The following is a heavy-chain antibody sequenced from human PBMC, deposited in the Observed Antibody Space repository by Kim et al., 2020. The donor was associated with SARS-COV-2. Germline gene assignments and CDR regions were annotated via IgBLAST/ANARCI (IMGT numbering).Heavy chain of an antibody. CDR3: ARGGVYYGSGNDAFDI. V-gene: IGHV1-46*01. CDR1: GYTFTSYY. CDR2: INPSGGST. J-gene: IGHJ3*02. D-gene: IGHD3-10*01. Sequence: ASVKVSCKASGYTFTSYYMHWVRQAPGQGLEWMGIINPSGGSTSYAQKFQGRVTMTRDTSTSTVYMELSSLRSEDTAVYYCARGGVYYGSGNDAFDIWGQGTMVTVSS.